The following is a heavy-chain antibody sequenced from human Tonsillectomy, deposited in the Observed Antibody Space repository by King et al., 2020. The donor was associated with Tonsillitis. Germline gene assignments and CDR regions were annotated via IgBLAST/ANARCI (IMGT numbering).Heavy chain of an antibody. CDR2: IIPIFGTA. CDR1: GGTFSSYA. D-gene: IGHD3-3*01. V-gene: IGHV1-69*01. J-gene: IGHJ6*02. CDR3: ARLNYDFWSGYGGYYYYGMDV. Sequence: VQLVESGAEVKKPGSSVKVSCKASGGTFSSYAISWVRQAPGQGLEWMGGIIPIFGTANYAQKFQGRVTITADESTSTAYMELSSLRSEDTVVYYCARLNYDFWSGYGGYYYYGMDVWGQGTTVTVSS.